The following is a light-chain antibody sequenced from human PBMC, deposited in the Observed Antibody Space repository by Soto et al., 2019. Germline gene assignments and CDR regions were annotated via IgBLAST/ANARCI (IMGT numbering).Light chain of an antibody. Sequence: EIVLTQSPATLSLSPGERATLSCRASQSVSRYLAWFQQKPGQAPRLLIYGVSSRATGIPARFSGSGSGTDFPLTISSLEPEDFAVYYCQQRRNWGMYTFGQGTKLEIK. CDR2: GVS. J-gene: IGKJ2*01. CDR3: QQRRNWGMYT. V-gene: IGKV3-11*01. CDR1: QSVSRY.